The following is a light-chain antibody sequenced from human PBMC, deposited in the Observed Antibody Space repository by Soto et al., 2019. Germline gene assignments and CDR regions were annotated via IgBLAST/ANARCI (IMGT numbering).Light chain of an antibody. Sequence: DIQMTQSPSSLSASVGDRVTITCQASQDISNFLNCFQQKTGTAPKIMIYDASNLETGGPSRFSGSGSGTDFTFTISSLQPEDIATYYCQQYDNLPPFTVGPGTKGDIK. CDR2: DAS. J-gene: IGKJ3*01. CDR3: QQYDNLPPFT. V-gene: IGKV1-33*01. CDR1: QDISNF.